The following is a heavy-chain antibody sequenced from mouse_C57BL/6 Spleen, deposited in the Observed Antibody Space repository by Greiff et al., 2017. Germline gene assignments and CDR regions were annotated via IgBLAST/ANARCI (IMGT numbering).Heavy chain of an antibody. CDR1: GFTFSSYG. J-gene: IGHJ4*01. CDR2: ISSGGSYT. Sequence: EVKLVESGGDLVKPGGSLKLSCAASGFTFSSYGMSWVRQTPDKRLEWVATISSGGSYTYYPDSVKGRFTISSATAKNTLYLRMSRLYAEDTAMYYCARRCYGSSYEAMDYWGQGTSVTVSS. D-gene: IGHD1-1*01. V-gene: IGHV5-6*02. CDR3: ARRCYGSSYEAMDY.